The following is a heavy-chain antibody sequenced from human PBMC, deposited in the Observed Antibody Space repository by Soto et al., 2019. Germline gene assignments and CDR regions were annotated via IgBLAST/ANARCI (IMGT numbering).Heavy chain of an antibody. CDR1: GGSISSSDW. V-gene: IGHV4-4*02. J-gene: IGHJ6*02. CDR2: IYNGGST. Sequence: QVQLQESGPGLVKPSGTLSLTCAVSGGSISSSDWWSWVRQPPGKGLEWIGKIYNGGSTNYNPSLRSRVTISVDKSMNHFSLKLSSVTAADTAVYYCARVGYCSGGRCYPSYYGMDVWGQGTTVAVSS. CDR3: ARVGYCSGGRCYPSYYGMDV. D-gene: IGHD2-15*01.